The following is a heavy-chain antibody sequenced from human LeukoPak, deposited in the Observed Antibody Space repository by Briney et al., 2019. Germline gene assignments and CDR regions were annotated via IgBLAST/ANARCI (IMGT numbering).Heavy chain of an antibody. V-gene: IGHV3-30*02. CDR2: IRFDGSNK. D-gene: IGHD6-25*01. J-gene: IGHJ4*02. CDR1: GFTFSNYA. Sequence: GGSLRLSRAASGFTFSNYAIHWVRQAPGKGLEWVAFIRFDGSNKYYAGSVMGRFTISRDNSKNTVYLQMNSLRVEDTAVYYCAKDRSGTWHETDYWGQGTLVTVSS. CDR3: AKDRSGTWHETDY.